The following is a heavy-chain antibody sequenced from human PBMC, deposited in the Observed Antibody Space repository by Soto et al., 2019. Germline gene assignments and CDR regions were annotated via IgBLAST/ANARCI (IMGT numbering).Heavy chain of an antibody. CDR2: ISSSSSYT. V-gene: IGHV3-11*06. D-gene: IGHD5-12*01. CDR3: SRTRDGYRRENWYFDL. CDR1: GFTFSDYY. J-gene: IGHJ2*01. Sequence: PGGSLRLSCAASGFTFSDYYMSWIRQAPGKGLEWVSYISSSSSYTNYADSVKGRFTISRDNAKNSLYLQMDSLRAEDTAVYYCSRTRDGYRRENWYFDLWGRGTLVSVSS.